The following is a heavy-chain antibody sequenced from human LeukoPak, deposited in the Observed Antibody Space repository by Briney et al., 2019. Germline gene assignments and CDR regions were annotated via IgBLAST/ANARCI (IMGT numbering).Heavy chain of an antibody. CDR2: IYPGDSDT. CDR1: GYSYTSYW. CDR3: ARLLRNIVAGVYYFDY. J-gene: IGHJ4*02. D-gene: IGHD6-13*01. Sequence: GESLKISCKGSGYSYTSYWIGWVRQMPGKGLEWMGIIYPGDSDTRYSPSFQGQVTLSADKSSSTAYLQWSSLKASDSATYYCARLLRNIVAGVYYFDYWGQGTLVTVSS. V-gene: IGHV5-51*01.